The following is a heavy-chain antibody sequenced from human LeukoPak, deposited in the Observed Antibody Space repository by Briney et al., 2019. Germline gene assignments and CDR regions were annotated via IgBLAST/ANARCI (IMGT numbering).Heavy chain of an antibody. CDR2: ISSSSSYI. Sequence: PGGSLRLSCAASGFTFSSYSMNWVRQAPGKGLEWVSSISSSSSYIYYADSVKGRFTISRDNAKNSLYLQMNSLRAEDTAVYYCARGDGRDGYKGRLEYWGQGNLVTVSS. CDR3: ARGDGRDGYKGRLEY. CDR1: GFTFSSYS. D-gene: IGHD5-24*01. V-gene: IGHV3-21*01. J-gene: IGHJ4*02.